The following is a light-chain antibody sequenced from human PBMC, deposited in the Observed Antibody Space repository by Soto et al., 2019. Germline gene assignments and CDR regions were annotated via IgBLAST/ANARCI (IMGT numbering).Light chain of an antibody. CDR3: HQRSNWPPFT. Sequence: EIVLTQSPATLSLSPGERATLSCRASQSISNFLAWYQQKPGQAPRLLIHDASKRATDIPDRCSGSGSGTDFTLTSSGREPEDCAVYYCHQRSNWPPFTFGGGTKVEV. CDR1: QSISNF. CDR2: DAS. J-gene: IGKJ4*01. V-gene: IGKV3-11*01.